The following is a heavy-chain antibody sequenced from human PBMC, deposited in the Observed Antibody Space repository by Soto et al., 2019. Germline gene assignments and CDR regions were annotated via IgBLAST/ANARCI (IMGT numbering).Heavy chain of an antibody. CDR2: ISYDGSNK. CDR3: AKKYYYYGMDV. CDR1: GFTFSSYG. J-gene: IGHJ6*02. V-gene: IGHV3-30*18. Sequence: GSLRLSCAASGFTFSSYGMHWVRQAPGKGLEWVAVISYDGSNKYYADSVKGRFTISRDNSKNTLYLQMNSLRAEDTAVYYCAKKYYYYGMDVWGQGTTVTVSS.